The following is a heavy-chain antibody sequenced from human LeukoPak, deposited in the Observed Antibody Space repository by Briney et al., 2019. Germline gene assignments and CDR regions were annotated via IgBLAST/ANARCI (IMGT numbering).Heavy chain of an antibody. J-gene: IGHJ6*03. V-gene: IGHV1-18*01. CDR2: ISAYNGNT. CDR3: ARLVDTAMVTPYYYYYYYMDV. D-gene: IGHD5-18*01. Sequence: ASVKVSCRASGYTFTSYGISWVRQAPGQGLEWMGWISAYNGNTNYAQKLQGRVTMTTDTSTSTAYMELRRLRSDDTAVYYCARLVDTAMVTPYYYYYYYMDVWGKGTTVTVSS. CDR1: GYTFTSYG.